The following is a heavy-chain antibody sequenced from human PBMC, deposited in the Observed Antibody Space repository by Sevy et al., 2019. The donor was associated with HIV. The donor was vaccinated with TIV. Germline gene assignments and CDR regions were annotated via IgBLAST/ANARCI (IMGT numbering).Heavy chain of an antibody. J-gene: IGHJ4*02. V-gene: IGHV3-23*01. CDR1: GFIFNSYA. CDR2: ISGSGGST. CDR3: AKAYGSGNPPFD. Sequence: GGSLRLSCAASGFIFNSYAMSWVRQAPGKGLEWVSTISGSGGSTYYADSVKGRFTISRDNFKNTLDLQMNSLRAEDTAVYYCAKAYGSGNPPFDWGQGTLVTVSS. D-gene: IGHD3-10*01.